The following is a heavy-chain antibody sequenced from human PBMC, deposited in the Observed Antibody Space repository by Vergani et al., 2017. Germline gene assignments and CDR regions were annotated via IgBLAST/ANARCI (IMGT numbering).Heavy chain of an antibody. D-gene: IGHD3-10*01. CDR1: GGSISSYY. CDR3: ARRPFLWFGELSAFDY. Sequence: QVQLQESGPGLVKPSEPLSLTCTVSGGSISSYYWSWIRQPPGKGLEWIGYIYYSGSTNYNPPLKSRVTISVDTSKNQFSLKLSSVTAADTAVYYCARRPFLWFGELSAFDYWGQGTLVTVSS. J-gene: IGHJ4*02. CDR2: IYYSGST. V-gene: IGHV4-59*01.